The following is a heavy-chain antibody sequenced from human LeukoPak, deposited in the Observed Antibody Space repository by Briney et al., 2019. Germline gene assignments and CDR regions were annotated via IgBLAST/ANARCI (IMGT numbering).Heavy chain of an antibody. CDR2: IIPIFGTA. J-gene: IGHJ5*02. Sequence: SVKVSCKASGGTFSSYAIGWVRQAPGQGLEWMGGIIPIFGTANYAQKFQGRVTITTDESTSTAYMELSSLRSEDTAVYYCAYSSSWHLEGSWFDPWGQGTLVTVSS. CDR3: AYSSSWHLEGSWFDP. V-gene: IGHV1-69*05. D-gene: IGHD6-13*01. CDR1: GGTFSSYA.